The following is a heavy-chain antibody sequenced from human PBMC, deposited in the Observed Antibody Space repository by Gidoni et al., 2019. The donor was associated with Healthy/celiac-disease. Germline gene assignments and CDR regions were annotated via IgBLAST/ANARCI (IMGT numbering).Heavy chain of an antibody. V-gene: IGHV3-9*01. CDR1: GFTFDDYA. D-gene: IGHD2-15*01. CDR3: AKVRGYCSGGSSNWGCAFDI. CDR2: ISWNSGSI. Sequence: EVQLAESGGGWVQPGRSLRLSCAASGFTFDDYAMHWVRQAPGKGLEWVSGISWNSGSIGYADSVKGRFTISRDNAKNSLYLQMNSLRAEDTALYYCAKVRGYCSGGSSNWGCAFDIWGQGTMVTVSS. J-gene: IGHJ3*02.